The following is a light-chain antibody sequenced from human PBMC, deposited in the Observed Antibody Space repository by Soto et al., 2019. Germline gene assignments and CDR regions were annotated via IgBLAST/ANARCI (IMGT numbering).Light chain of an antibody. CDR3: SSYTISSTLLSV. V-gene: IGLV2-14*01. CDR2: DVS. CDR1: SSDVGGYNY. Sequence: QSALTQPASVSGSPGQSITISCTGTSSDVGGYNYVSWYQQHPGKAPKLMIYDVSNRPSGVSNRFSGSKSGNTASLTISGLQAEDEADYYCSSYTISSTLLSVFGTGTKVTVL. J-gene: IGLJ1*01.